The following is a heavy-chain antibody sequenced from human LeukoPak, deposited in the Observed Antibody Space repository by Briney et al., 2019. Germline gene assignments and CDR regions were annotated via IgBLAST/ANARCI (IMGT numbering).Heavy chain of an antibody. Sequence: PGGSLRLSCAASGFTFSSYEMNWVRQAPGKGLEWVSYISSSGSTIYYADSVKGRFTISRDNAKNSLYLQMNGLRAEDTAVYYCASYHTLGYCSGGSCPQTYYWGQGTLVTVSS. CDR2: ISSSGSTI. D-gene: IGHD2-15*01. J-gene: IGHJ4*02. V-gene: IGHV3-48*03. CDR1: GFTFSSYE. CDR3: ASYHTLGYCSGGSCPQTYY.